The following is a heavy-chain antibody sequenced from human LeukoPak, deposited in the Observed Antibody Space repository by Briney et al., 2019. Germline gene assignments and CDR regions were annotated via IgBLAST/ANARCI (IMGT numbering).Heavy chain of an antibody. Sequence: PSETLSLTCTVSGGSISSYYWSWVRQAPGKGLEWVSYISSSGSTIYYADSVKGRFTISRDNAKNSLYLQMNSLRAEDTAVYYCARVADFWSGYYGYWGQGTLVTVSS. CDR1: GGSISSYY. V-gene: IGHV3-11*04. D-gene: IGHD3-3*01. J-gene: IGHJ4*02. CDR3: ARVADFWSGYYGY. CDR2: ISSSGSTI.